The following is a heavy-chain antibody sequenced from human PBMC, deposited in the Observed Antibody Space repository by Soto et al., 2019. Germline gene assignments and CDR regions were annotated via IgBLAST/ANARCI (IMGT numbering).Heavy chain of an antibody. CDR3: AGVYNWNYGYGMDV. D-gene: IGHD1-7*01. CDR1: GYTFTSYG. Sequence: EASVKVSCKASGYTFTSYGISWVRQAPGQGLEWMGWISAYNGNTNYAQKLQGRVTMTTDTSTSTAYMELRSLRSDDTAVYYCAGVYNWNYGYGMDVWGQGTTVTVS. J-gene: IGHJ6*02. V-gene: IGHV1-18*01. CDR2: ISAYNGNT.